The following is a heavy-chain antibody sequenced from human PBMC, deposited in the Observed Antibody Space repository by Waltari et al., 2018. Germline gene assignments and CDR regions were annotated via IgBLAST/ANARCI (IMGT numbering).Heavy chain of an antibody. Sequence: EVQLVESGGGLVQQGGSLRISCAVSGFSLSNTYMTWVRQTPGKGLEWVSVIYSGGGTFHADSVKGRFAISRHDSRNTLNLQMDSLRVEDTAIYFCARADFWGGFYFDYWGLGTLVTVSS. D-gene: IGHD3-3*01. V-gene: IGHV3-53*04. CDR3: ARADFWGGFYFDY. CDR2: IYSGGGT. CDR1: GFSLSNTY. J-gene: IGHJ4*02.